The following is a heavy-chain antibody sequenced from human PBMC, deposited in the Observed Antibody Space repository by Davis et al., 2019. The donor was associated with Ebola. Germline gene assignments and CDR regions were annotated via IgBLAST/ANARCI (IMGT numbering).Heavy chain of an antibody. Sequence: GGSLRLSCAASGFTFSSYAMSWVRQAPGKGLEWVSAISGSGGSTYYADSVKGRFTISRDNSKKTLYLQMNSLRAEDTATYYCARDQSRKGTLDSWGQGTQVTVSS. J-gene: IGHJ4*02. CDR3: ARDQSRKGTLDS. V-gene: IGHV3-23*01. D-gene: IGHD1-14*01. CDR1: GFTFSSYA. CDR2: ISGSGGST.